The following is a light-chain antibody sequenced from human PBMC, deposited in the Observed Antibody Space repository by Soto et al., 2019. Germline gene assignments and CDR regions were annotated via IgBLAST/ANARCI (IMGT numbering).Light chain of an antibody. V-gene: IGKV1-5*03. Sequence: DIQMTQSPSTLSGSVGDRVTITCRASQTISSWLAWYQQKPGKAPKLLIYKAASLESGVPSRFSGSGSGTEFTLTISSLEPEDFAVYYCQQRSNWPTTFGQGTKVDIK. J-gene: IGKJ1*01. CDR3: QQRSNWPTT. CDR2: KAA. CDR1: QTISSW.